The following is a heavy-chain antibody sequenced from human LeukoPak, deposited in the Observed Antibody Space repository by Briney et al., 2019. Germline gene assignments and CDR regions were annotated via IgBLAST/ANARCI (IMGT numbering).Heavy chain of an antibody. CDR1: GGTFSSYA. J-gene: IGHJ4*02. Sequence: GASVKVSCKASGGTFSSYAISWVRQAPGQGLEWMGGIIPIFGTANYAQKFQGRVTITADTSTSTAYMELRSLRSDDTAVYYCARSLSYVSSGYYRINDYWGQGTLVTVSS. V-gene: IGHV1-69*06. CDR2: IIPIFGTA. CDR3: ARSLSYVSSGYYRINDY. D-gene: IGHD3-22*01.